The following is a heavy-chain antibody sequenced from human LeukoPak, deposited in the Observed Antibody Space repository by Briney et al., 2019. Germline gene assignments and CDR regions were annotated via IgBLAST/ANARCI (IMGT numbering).Heavy chain of an antibody. CDR3: ARARRRDAFDI. CDR2: IYYSGST. V-gene: IGHV4-59*01. J-gene: IGHJ3*02. CDR1: GGSISSYY. Sequence: PSGTLSLTCTVSGGSISSYYWSWIRQPPGKGLEWIGYIYYSGSTNYNPSLKSRVTISVDTSKNQFSLKLSSVTAADTAVYYCARARRRDAFDIWGQGTMVTVPS.